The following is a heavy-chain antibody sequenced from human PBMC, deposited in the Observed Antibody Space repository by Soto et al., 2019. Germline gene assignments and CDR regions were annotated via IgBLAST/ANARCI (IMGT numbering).Heavy chain of an antibody. D-gene: IGHD6-13*01. Sequence: PGGSLRLSCAASGFTFSDHYMDWVRQAPGKGLEWVGRSRNKANTYTTEYAASVKGRFTISRDDSKNSLYLQMNSLKTEDSAVYYCARATYTSNWNLDYWRQGTPVTASS. J-gene: IGHJ4*02. CDR2: SRNKANTYTT. V-gene: IGHV3-72*01. CDR1: GFTFSDHY. CDR3: ARATYTSNWNLDY.